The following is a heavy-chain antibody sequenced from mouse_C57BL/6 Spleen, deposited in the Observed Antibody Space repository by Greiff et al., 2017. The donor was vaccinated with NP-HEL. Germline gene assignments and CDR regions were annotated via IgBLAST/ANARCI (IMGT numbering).Heavy chain of an antibody. V-gene: IGHV5-4*01. Sequence: EVQLVESGGGLVKPGGSLKLSCAASGFTFSSYAMSWVRQTPEKRLEWVATISDGGSYTYYPDNVKGRFTISRDNANNNLYLQMSHLKSEDTAMYYCARESDYFDYWGQGTTLTVSS. J-gene: IGHJ2*01. CDR1: GFTFSSYA. CDR3: ARESDYFDY. CDR2: ISDGGSYT.